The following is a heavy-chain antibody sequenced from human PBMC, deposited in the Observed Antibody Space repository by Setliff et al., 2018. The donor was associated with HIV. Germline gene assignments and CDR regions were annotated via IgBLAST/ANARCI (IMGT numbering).Heavy chain of an antibody. V-gene: IGHV4-4*07. CDR2: IYTSGMT. D-gene: IGHD3-22*01. CDR3: ARETYYYDNPQYYYYYMDV. J-gene: IGHJ6*03. CDR1: GGSISSYY. Sequence: SETLSLTCTVSGGSISSYYWSWIRQPAGKGLEWIGRIYTSGMTNYNPSLQSRVTISLDTSKNQFSLKLTSVTAADTAVYYCARETYYYDNPQYYYYYMDVWGKGTTVTVSS.